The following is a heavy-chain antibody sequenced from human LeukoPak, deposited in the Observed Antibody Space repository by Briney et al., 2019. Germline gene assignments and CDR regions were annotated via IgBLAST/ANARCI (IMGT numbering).Heavy chain of an antibody. J-gene: IGHJ4*02. CDR3: GRLNLPAVSGAFDY. CDR2: IHSRGTT. V-gene: IGHV4-4*07. CDR1: GGSISTYY. Sequence: PSETLSLTCTVSGGSISTYYWSWIRQPAGKGREWIGRIHSRGTTHYNPSLRSRVTLSIDTSKNQFSLKLSSVTAADTAVYYCGRLNLPAVSGAFDYWGQGTLVTVSS. D-gene: IGHD2-2*01.